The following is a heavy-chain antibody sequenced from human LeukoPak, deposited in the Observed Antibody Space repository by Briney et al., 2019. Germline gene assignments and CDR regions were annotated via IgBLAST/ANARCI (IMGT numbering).Heavy chain of an antibody. CDR1: GFTFSTYA. Sequence: PGGSLRLSCVAYGFTFSTYALHWVRQAPGKGLEWVAVISYDGRHKYYADSVKGRCTISRDNSKNTVYLQMTSLRAEDTAVYYCVRTRREAAIHNAFDIWGQGTMVTVSS. CDR3: VRTRREAAIHNAFDI. CDR2: ISYDGRHK. J-gene: IGHJ3*02. V-gene: IGHV3-30*04. D-gene: IGHD6-13*01.